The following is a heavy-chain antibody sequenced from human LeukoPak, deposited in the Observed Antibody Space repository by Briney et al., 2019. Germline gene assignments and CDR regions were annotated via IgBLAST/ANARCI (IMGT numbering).Heavy chain of an antibody. J-gene: IGHJ4*02. D-gene: IGHD3-10*01. CDR3: AGGYYGSGTFDY. CDR2: INHSGST. V-gene: IGHV4-34*01. Sequence: SETLSLTCAVYGGSFSGYYWSWIRQPPGKGLEWIGEINHSGSTYYNPSLKSRVTISVDTSKNQFSLKLSSVTAADTAVYYCAGGYYGSGTFDYWGQGTLVTVSS. CDR1: GGSFSGYY.